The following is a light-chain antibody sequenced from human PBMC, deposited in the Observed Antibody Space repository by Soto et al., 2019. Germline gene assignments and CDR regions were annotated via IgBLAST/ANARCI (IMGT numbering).Light chain of an antibody. J-gene: IGKJ1*01. V-gene: IGKV3D-11*02. CDR3: QQRSNGQTWT. CDR1: QSVSIL. Sequence: ERMMTQTRATLSVSPGERAPLSCRGSQSVSILLAWYQQKPGQAPRLLISGASRRATGIPARFSGSGSGTDFTLTISSLEPEDFAVYYCQQRSNGQTWTFGQGTKVDIK. CDR2: GAS.